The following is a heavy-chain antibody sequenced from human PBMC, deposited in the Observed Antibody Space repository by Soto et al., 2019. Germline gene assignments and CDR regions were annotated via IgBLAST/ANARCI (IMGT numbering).Heavy chain of an antibody. D-gene: IGHD3-3*01. J-gene: IGHJ6*02. CDR2: ISSSSSYT. V-gene: IGHV3-11*06. CDR3: ARDARRRGLYYDFWSGYYTDYYYGMDV. CDR1: GFTFSDCY. Sequence: GGSLRLSCAASGFTFSDCYMSWIRQAPGKGLEWVSYISSSSSYTNYADSVKGRFTISRDNAKNSLYLQMNSLRAEDTAVYYCARDARRRGLYYDFWSGYYTDYYYGMDVWGQGTTVTVSS.